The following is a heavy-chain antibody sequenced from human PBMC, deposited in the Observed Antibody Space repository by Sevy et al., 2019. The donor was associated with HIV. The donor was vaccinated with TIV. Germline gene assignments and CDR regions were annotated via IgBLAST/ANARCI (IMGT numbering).Heavy chain of an antibody. CDR2: IKAKADGGTT. D-gene: IGHD2-8*02. J-gene: IGHJ6*02. V-gene: IGHV3-15*01. CDR1: GFTFSYAW. Sequence: GGSLRLSCAASGFTFSYAWMSWVRQAPGKGLEWIGRIKAKADGGTTRYAEPVKGRFTISRDDSKNTLYLQMNSLKTEDTAVYYCNTDPIIVLLVTNGMDVWGQGTTVTVSS. CDR3: NTDPIIVLLVTNGMDV.